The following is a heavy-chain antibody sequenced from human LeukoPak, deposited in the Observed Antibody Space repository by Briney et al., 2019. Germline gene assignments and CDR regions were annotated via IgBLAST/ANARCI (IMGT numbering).Heavy chain of an antibody. CDR2: INPQNGDT. D-gene: IGHD2-8*01. CDR3: ASYPISNDKPPFDY. Sequence: ASVKVSCKASGYSFTAQYMHWLRQAPRQGLEWMGWINPQNGDTKYAQSFLGRVIMTRDTSTTTTYMELSSLRSDDTAIYFCASYPISNDKPPFDYWGQGTLVTVSS. V-gene: IGHV1-2*02. J-gene: IGHJ4*02. CDR1: GYSFTAQY.